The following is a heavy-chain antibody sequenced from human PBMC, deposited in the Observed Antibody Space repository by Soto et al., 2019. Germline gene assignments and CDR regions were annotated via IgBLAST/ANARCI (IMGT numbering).Heavy chain of an antibody. J-gene: IGHJ4*02. CDR3: ARARYSLVVVPAAAYFDY. V-gene: IGHV4-31*03. CDR2: IYYSGST. Sequence: SETLSLTCTVSGGSISSGGYYWSWIRQHPGKGLEWIGYIYYSGSTYYNPSLKSRVTISVDTSKNQFSLKLSSVTAADTAVYYCARARYSLVVVPAAAYFDYWGQGTLVTVSS. CDR1: GGSISSGGYY. D-gene: IGHD2-2*01.